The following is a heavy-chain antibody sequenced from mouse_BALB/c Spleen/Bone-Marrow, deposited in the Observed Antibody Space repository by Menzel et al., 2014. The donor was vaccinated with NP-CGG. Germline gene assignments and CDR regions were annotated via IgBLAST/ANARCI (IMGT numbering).Heavy chain of an antibody. CDR2: ISNGGGNT. CDR1: GFAFSSYD. J-gene: IGHJ4*01. Sequence: EVKVEESGGGLVKPGGSLKLSCAASGFAFSSYDMSWVRQTPEKRLEWVAYISNGGGNTYYPDTVKGRFTISRDNAKNTLYLQMSSLKSEDTAMYYCARQGYYGSSSYAMDYWGQGTSVTVSS. D-gene: IGHD1-1*01. V-gene: IGHV5-12-1*01. CDR3: ARQGYYGSSSYAMDY.